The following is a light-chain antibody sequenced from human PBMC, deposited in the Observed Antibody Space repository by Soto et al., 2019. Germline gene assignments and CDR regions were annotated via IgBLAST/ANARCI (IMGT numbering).Light chain of an antibody. CDR2: EGS. V-gene: IGLV2-23*01. CDR3: CSYAGSNYV. Sequence: QSALTRPASVYGAHGQWITISCTGTSSDVGSYNLVSWYQQHPGKAPKLMIYEGSKRPSGVSNRFSGSKSGNTASLTISGLQAEDEADYYCCSYAGSNYVFGTGAKVTV. J-gene: IGLJ1*01. CDR1: SSDVGSYNL.